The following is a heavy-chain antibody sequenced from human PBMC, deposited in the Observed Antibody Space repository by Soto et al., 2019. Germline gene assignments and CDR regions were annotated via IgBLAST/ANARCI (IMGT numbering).Heavy chain of an antibody. CDR1: GFTFSSYG. D-gene: IGHD3-16*01. CDR3: AKKLLRDQMPYMITTTGGMDV. J-gene: IGHJ6*02. CDR2: ISYDGSNK. V-gene: IGHV3-30*18. Sequence: QVQLVESGGGVVQPGRSLRLSCAASGFTFSSYGMHWVRQAPGKGLEWVALISYDGSNKYYADSVKGRFTISRDNSKNTLYLQMNSLRAEDTAVYYCAKKLLRDQMPYMITTTGGMDVWGQGTTVTVSS.